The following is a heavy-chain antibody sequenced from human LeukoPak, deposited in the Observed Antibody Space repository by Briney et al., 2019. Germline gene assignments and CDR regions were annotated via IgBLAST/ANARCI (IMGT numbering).Heavy chain of an antibody. Sequence: GGSLRLSCAASGFTFSSYWMSWVRQAPGKWLEWVANIKQDGSEKYYVDSVKGRFTISRDNAKNSLYLQMNSLRAEDTAVYYCARDTSSGYDFWSGFVYYFDYWGQGTLVTVSS. CDR1: GFTFSSYW. CDR2: IKQDGSEK. J-gene: IGHJ4*02. V-gene: IGHV3-7*01. D-gene: IGHD3-3*01. CDR3: ARDTSSGYDFWSGFVYYFDY.